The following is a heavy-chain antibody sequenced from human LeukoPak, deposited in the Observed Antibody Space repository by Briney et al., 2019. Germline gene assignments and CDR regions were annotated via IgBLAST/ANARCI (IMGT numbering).Heavy chain of an antibody. CDR1: GGSIRSHH. CDR2: IFYTGAT. J-gene: IGHJ5*02. D-gene: IGHD1-1*01. V-gene: IGHV4-59*11. Sequence: SETLSLTCTVSGGSIRSHHWTWIRQAPGKRLEWIGYIFYTGATYYNPSLRSRVTISIDTSKNQFSLQVTSVTTADTDAYYCAKRDRGGWFHAWGQGTLVTVSS. CDR3: AKRDRGGWFHA.